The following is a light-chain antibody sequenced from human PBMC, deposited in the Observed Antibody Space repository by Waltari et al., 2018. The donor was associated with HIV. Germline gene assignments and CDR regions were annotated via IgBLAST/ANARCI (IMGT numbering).Light chain of an antibody. Sequence: QSVLTQPPSVSGAPGQRVTISCTGSSSNIGAGYDVHWYQQLPGTAPKLLIYGTSNRPSGVPDRCSGSKSGTAASLAITGLQAEDEADYYCQSYDSSLSGYVFGGGTKLTVL. J-gene: IGLJ3*02. V-gene: IGLV1-40*01. CDR3: QSYDSSLSGYV. CDR1: SSNIGAGYD. CDR2: GTS.